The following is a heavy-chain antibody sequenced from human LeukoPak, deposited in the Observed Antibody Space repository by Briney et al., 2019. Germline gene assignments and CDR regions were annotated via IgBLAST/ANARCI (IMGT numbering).Heavy chain of an antibody. V-gene: IGHV3-23*01. J-gene: IGHJ4*02. CDR1: GFTLSSYS. CDR2: ISGGGDST. CDR3: ARRDGYNSGDCDY. Sequence: GGSLTPSCAANGFTLSSYSSSWVRQAPGKGLEWVSAISGGGDSTYYADSVKGRFTISRDNSKDTLYLQMNSLRAEDTAVYYCARRDGYNSGDCDYWGQGTLVTVSS. D-gene: IGHD5-24*01.